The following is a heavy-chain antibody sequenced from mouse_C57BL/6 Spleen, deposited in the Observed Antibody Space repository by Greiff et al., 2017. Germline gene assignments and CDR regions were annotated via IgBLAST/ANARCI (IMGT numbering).Heavy chain of an antibody. CDR2: IRNKANGYTT. V-gene: IGHV7-3*01. J-gene: IGHJ4*01. CDR1: GFTFTDYY. CDR3: ARYEGLRRPDYYAMDY. D-gene: IGHD1-1*01. Sequence: VQLVESEGGLVQPGGSLSLSCAASGFTFTDYYMSWVRQPPGKALEWLGFIRNKANGYTTEYSASVQGRFTISRDNSQSILYLQMNALRAEDSATYSCARYEGLRRPDYYAMDYWGQGTSVTVSS.